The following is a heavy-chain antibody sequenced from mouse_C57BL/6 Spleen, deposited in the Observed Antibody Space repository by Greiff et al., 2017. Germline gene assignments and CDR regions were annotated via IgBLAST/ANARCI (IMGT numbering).Heavy chain of an antibody. Sequence: QVQLQQPGAELVKPGASVKLSCKASGYTFTSYWMHWVKQRPGQGLEWIGMIHPNSGSTNYNEKFKSKATLTVDKSSSTAYMQLSSLTSEDSAVYYCAEDYYGSSFDYWGQGTTLTVSS. CDR3: AEDYYGSSFDY. D-gene: IGHD1-1*01. CDR2: IHPNSGST. V-gene: IGHV1-64*01. J-gene: IGHJ2*01. CDR1: GYTFTSYW.